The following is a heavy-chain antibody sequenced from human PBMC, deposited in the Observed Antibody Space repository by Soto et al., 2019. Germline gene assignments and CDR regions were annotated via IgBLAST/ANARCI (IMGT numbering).Heavy chain of an antibody. J-gene: IGHJ4*02. CDR1: GGSISSYY. CDR3: AMAVMDIVVVPAAIQFDY. Sequence: QVQLQESGPGLVKPSETLSLTCTVSGGSISSYYWSWIRQPPGKGLEWIGYIYYSGSTNYNPSLKSRVTISLATSKNHCSLKLSLVTAADTLVYYCAMAVMDIVVVPAAIQFDYWGQVTLGTVFS. D-gene: IGHD2-2*03. V-gene: IGHV4-59*01. CDR2: IYYSGST.